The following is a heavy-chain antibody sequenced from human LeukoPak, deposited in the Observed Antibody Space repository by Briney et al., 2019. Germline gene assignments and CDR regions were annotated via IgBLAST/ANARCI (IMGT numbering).Heavy chain of an antibody. CDR3: AKDRSCTNDICHGDFDY. Sequence: GGSLRLSCAASGFTFSSYAVSWVRQAPGKGLEWVSSFSGSGGSTYSADSVKGRFAISRDNSKNTLYLQMNSLRAEDTALYYCAKDRSCTNDICHGDFDYWGQGTLVTVSS. V-gene: IGHV3-23*01. J-gene: IGHJ4*02. D-gene: IGHD2-8*01. CDR2: FSGSGGST. CDR1: GFTFSSYA.